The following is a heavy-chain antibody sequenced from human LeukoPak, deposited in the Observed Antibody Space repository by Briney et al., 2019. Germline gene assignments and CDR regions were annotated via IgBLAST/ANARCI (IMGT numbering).Heavy chain of an antibody. CDR3: ARGFSNQYFDY. J-gene: IGHJ4*02. CDR1: GFTFSSYG. CDR2: ISYDGSNK. V-gene: IGHV3-30*03. D-gene: IGHD1-14*01. Sequence: GGSLRLSCAASGFTFSSYGMHWVRQAPGKGLEWVAVISYDGSNKYYADSVKGRFTISRDSAKNSLYLQMNSLRAEDTAVYYCARGFSNQYFDYWGQGTLVTVSS.